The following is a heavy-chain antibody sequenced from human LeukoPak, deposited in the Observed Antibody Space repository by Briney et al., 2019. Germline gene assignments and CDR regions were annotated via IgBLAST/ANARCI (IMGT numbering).Heavy chain of an antibody. CDR3: AKGGDSYGPYYFDY. D-gene: IGHD5-18*01. CDR2: ISWNSGSI. J-gene: IGHJ4*02. CDR1: GLTLSRYA. V-gene: IGHV3-9*01. Sequence: GGSLRLSCASSGLTLSRYAMPWVRQAPGKGLEWVSGISWNSGSIGYADSVKGRFTISRDNAKNSLYLQMNSLRAEDTALYYCAKGGDSYGPYYFDYWGQGTLVTVSS.